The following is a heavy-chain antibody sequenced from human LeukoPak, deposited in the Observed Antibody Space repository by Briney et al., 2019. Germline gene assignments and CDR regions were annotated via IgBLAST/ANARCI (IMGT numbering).Heavy chain of an antibody. CDR2: INHSGST. V-gene: IGHV4-34*01. Sequence: SETLSLTCAVYGGSFSGYYWSWIRQPPGKGLEWIGEINHSGSTNYNPPLKSRVTISVDTSKNQFSLKLSSVTAADTAVYYCARFDNTGFYYYGHWGQGTLVTVSS. CDR3: ARFDNTGFYYYGH. CDR1: GGSFSGYY. D-gene: IGHD3-10*01. J-gene: IGHJ4*02.